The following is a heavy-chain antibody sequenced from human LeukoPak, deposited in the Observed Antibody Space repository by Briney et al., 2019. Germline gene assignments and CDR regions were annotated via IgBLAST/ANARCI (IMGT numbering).Heavy chain of an antibody. CDR3: AREPLDNSSWSYYFDY. J-gene: IGHJ4*02. CDR1: GYTFTGYY. CDR2: INPNSGGT. D-gene: IGHD6-13*01. V-gene: IGHV1-2*06. Sequence: ASVKVSCKASGYTFTGYYMHWVRQAPGQGLEWMGRINPNSGGTNYAQKFQGRVTMTRDTSISTAYMDLSRLRSDDTAVYHCAREPLDNSSWSYYFDYWGQGTLVTVSS.